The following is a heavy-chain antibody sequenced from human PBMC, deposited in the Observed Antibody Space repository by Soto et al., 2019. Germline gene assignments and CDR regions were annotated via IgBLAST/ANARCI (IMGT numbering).Heavy chain of an antibody. D-gene: IGHD1-26*01. CDR3: AKGMGGSPYYYYGIDV. CDR1: GFTFSSYA. J-gene: IGHJ6*02. CDR2: ISGSGGST. Sequence: PGGSLRLSCAASGFTFSSYAMSWVRQAPGKGLEWVSAISGSGGSTYYADSVKGRFTNSRDNSKNTLYLQMNSLRAEDTAVYYCAKGMGGSPYYYYGIDVWGQGTTVTVSS. V-gene: IGHV3-23*01.